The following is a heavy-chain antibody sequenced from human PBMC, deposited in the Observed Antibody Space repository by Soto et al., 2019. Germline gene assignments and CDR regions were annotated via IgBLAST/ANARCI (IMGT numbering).Heavy chain of an antibody. J-gene: IGHJ4*02. CDR1: GGIFTRYD. CDR2: IIPIFGPA. CDR3: AINEGRDVSNFDY. D-gene: IGHD2-15*01. V-gene: IGHV1-69*01. Sequence: QVQLVQSGAEVKKPGSSVKVSCKASGGIFTRYDIRWVRQDPGQGLEWMGAIIPIFGPANYAQKFQGRVTITAHASTSTPYMELSSLRSEDTAIYYCAINEGRDVSNFDYWGQGTLVTVSS.